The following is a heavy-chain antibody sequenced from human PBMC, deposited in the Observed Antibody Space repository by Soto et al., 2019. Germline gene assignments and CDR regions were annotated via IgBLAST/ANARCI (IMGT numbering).Heavy chain of an antibody. CDR1: GFTFSSYS. CDR3: ASPSGSGYFDY. J-gene: IGHJ4*02. Sequence: PGGSLRLSCAASGFTFSSYSMNWVRQAPGKGLEWVSSISSSSSYIYYADSVKGRFTISRDNAKNSLYLQMNSLRAEDTAVYYCASPSGSGYFDYWGQGTLVTVSS. CDR2: ISSSSSYI. V-gene: IGHV3-21*01. D-gene: IGHD3-10*01.